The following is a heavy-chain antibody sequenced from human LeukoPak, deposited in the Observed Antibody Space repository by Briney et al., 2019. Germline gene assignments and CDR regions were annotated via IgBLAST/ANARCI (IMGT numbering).Heavy chain of an antibody. Sequence: SETLSLTCTVSGGSISSSSYYWGWIRQPPGRGLEWIGSIYCSGSTYYNPSLKSRVTISVDTSKNQFSLKLSSVTAADTAVYYCARLGVLQQLAWGQGTLVTVSS. V-gene: IGHV4-39*01. D-gene: IGHD6-13*01. J-gene: IGHJ5*02. CDR2: IYCSGST. CDR3: ARLGVLQQLA. CDR1: GGSISSSSYY.